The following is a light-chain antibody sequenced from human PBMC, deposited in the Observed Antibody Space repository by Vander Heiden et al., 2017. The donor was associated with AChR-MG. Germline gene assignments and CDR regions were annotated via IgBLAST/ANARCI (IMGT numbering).Light chain of an antibody. CDR1: SSDVGGYNY. Sequence: QSALTQPPSASGSPGQSVTISCTGTSSDVGGYNYVSWYQQHPGKAPKLMIYEVSKRPSGVPDRFSGSKSGNTASLTVSGLQAEDEADYDCSSYAGSNNLVFGGGTKLT. J-gene: IGLJ2*01. CDR2: EVS. V-gene: IGLV2-8*01. CDR3: SSYAGSNNLV.